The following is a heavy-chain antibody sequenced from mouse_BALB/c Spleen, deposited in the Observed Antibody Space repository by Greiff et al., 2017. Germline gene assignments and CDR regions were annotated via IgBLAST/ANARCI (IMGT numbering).Heavy chain of an antibody. Sequence: DVKLVESGGGLVQPGGSRKLSCAASGFTFSSFGMHWVRQAPEKGLEWVAYISSGSSTIYYADTVKGRFTISRDNPKNTLFLQMTSLRSEDTAMYYCARSTTAPYYYAMDYWGQGTSVTVSS. CDR2: ISSGSSTI. J-gene: IGHJ4*01. CDR3: ARSTTAPYYYAMDY. CDR1: GFTFSSFG. V-gene: IGHV5-17*02. D-gene: IGHD1-2*01.